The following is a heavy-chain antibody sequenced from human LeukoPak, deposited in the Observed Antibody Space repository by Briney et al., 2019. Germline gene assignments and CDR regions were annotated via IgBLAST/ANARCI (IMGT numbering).Heavy chain of an antibody. D-gene: IGHD6-19*01. V-gene: IGHV3-23*01. Sequence: GGSLRLSCAASGFTFSDYYMSWIRQAPGKGLEWVSAISGSGGSTYYADSVKGRFTISRDNSKNTLYLQTNSLRAEDTAVYYCAKESQRHSGWYDYWGQGTLVTVSS. CDR2: ISGSGGST. J-gene: IGHJ4*02. CDR1: GFTFSDYY. CDR3: AKESQRHSGWYDY.